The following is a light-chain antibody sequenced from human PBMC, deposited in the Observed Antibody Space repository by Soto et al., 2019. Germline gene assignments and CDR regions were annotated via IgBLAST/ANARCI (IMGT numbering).Light chain of an antibody. CDR3: QHYDGRPLT. V-gene: IGKV4-1*01. CDR2: WAS. CDR1: QSVLYRSNNENY. Sequence: DIVMTQSPDSLAVSLGERATINCKSSQSVLYRSNNENYLAWYQQKPGQPPKLLIYWASTRESGVPDRFSASGSGTDFSLTVSSLQAEDVAVYYCQHYDGRPLTFGGGTKVEIK. J-gene: IGKJ4*01.